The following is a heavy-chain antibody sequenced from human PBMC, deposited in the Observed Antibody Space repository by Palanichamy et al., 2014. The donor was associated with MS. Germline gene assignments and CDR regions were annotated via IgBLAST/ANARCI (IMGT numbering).Heavy chain of an antibody. CDR2: ISGSGGST. V-gene: IGHV3-23*01. J-gene: IGHJ4*02. D-gene: IGHD6-13*01. CDR3: AKDLGYSSSWYWIPEDIDY. Sequence: EVQLLESGGGLVQPGGSLRLSCAASGFTFSSYAMSWVRQAPGKGLEWVSAISGSGGSTYYADSVKGRFTISRDNSKNTLYLQMNSLRAEDTAVYYCAKDLGYSSSWYWIPEDIDYWGQGTLVTVSS. CDR1: GFTFSSYA.